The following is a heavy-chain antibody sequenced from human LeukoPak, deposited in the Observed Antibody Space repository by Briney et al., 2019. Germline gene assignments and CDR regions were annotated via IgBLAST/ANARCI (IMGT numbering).Heavy chain of an antibody. Sequence: SETLSLTCTVSGGSISSSSYYWGWIRQPPRKGLEWIGSIYYSGSTYYNPSLKSRVTISVDTSKNQFSLKLSSVTAADTAVYYCARQGGSSNYYGMDVWGQGTTVTVSS. CDR3: ARQGGSSNYYGMDV. CDR2: IYYSGST. J-gene: IGHJ6*02. D-gene: IGHD1-26*01. V-gene: IGHV4-39*01. CDR1: GGSISSSSYY.